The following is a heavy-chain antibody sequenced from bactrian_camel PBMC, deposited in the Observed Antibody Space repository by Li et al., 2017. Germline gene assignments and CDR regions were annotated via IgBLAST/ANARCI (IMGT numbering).Heavy chain of an antibody. Sequence: QLVESGGGLVQPGGSLRLSCAAPGFTLRSIWMHWVRQTPGKGLEWVSSIYSDGSREVYSSFVKGRFAISKDNAENTVYLQMNSLKSEDTALYYCVRGDNVGTLTLGQGTQVTVS. V-gene: IGHV3S6*01. D-gene: IGHD8*01. CDR1: GFTLRSIW. J-gene: IGHJ4*01. CDR2: IYSDGSRE.